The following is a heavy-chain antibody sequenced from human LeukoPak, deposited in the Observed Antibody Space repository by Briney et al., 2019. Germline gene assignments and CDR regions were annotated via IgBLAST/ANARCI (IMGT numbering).Heavy chain of an antibody. J-gene: IGHJ4*02. V-gene: IGHV3-48*01. D-gene: IGHD5-24*01. CDR1: GFTFSDYS. CDR2: ISSSSYSI. CDR3: AKGEMATWTLDY. Sequence: GGSLRLSCAASGFTFSDYSMSWVRQAPGKGLEWISYISSSSYSIYYSDSVKGRFTISRDNAKNSLYLQMSSLRAEDTAVYYCAKGEMATWTLDYWGQGTLVTVSS.